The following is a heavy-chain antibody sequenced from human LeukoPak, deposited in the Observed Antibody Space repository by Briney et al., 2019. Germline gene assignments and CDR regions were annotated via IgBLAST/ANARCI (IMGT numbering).Heavy chain of an antibody. J-gene: IGHJ4*02. CDR2: ISGSGGST. V-gene: IGHV3-23*01. Sequence: GGSLRLSCAASGLTFSSYAMSWVRQAPGKGLEWVSAISGSGGSTYYADSVKGRFTISRDNSKNTLYLQMNSLRAEDTAVYYCAKGGGYCSSTSCPVGYWGQGTLVTVSS. CDR3: AKGGGYCSSTSCPVGY. CDR1: GLTFSSYA. D-gene: IGHD2-2*01.